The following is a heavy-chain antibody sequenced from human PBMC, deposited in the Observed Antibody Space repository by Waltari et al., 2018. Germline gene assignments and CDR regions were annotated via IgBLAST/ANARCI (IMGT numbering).Heavy chain of an antibody. CDR3: ARITVTTPKYYFDF. J-gene: IGHJ4*02. CDR1: GGSVSSGSHY. Sequence: QVQLQESGPGLVKPSETLSLTCSVSGGSVSSGSHYWSWIRQPPGKGLEWIGFIYYSGSTNYNPSLKSRFTISVDMAKNQFSLKLTSVTAADTALYYCARITVTTPKYYFDFWGQGTLVTVSS. CDR2: IYYSGST. V-gene: IGHV4-61*01. D-gene: IGHD4-17*01.